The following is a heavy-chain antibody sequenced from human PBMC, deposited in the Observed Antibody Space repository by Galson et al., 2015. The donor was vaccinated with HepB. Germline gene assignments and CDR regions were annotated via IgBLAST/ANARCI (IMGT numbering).Heavy chain of an antibody. CDR2: ISSSRSYT. V-gene: IGHV3-21*01. D-gene: IGHD5-18*01. J-gene: IGHJ4*02. Sequence: SLRLSCAASGFTFSNYSMNWVRQAPGKGLEWVPFISSSRSYTSQADSVKGRFTISRDNAKNFMYLQMNTLRAEDTAVYYCARGTGYSYGPFDYWGQGILVSVSS. CDR3: ARGTGYSYGPFDY. CDR1: GFTFSNYS.